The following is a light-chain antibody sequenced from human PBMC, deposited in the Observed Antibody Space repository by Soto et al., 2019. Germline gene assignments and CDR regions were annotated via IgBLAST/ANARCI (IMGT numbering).Light chain of an antibody. CDR1: QSVSGNY. V-gene: IGKV3-20*01. J-gene: IGKJ2*01. Sequence: EIVLTQSPGTLSLSPGERATLSCRASQSVSGNYLAWYQQKPRQSPRLLIYGSSDRATGIPDRFSGSGSGTDVALTIPCVEPDDLAVYYCQQHGSSPPYTFGQGTKLEIK. CDR2: GSS. CDR3: QQHGSSPPYT.